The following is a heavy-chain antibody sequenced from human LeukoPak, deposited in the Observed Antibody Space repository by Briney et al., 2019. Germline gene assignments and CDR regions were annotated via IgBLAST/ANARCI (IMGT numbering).Heavy chain of an antibody. CDR2: IYPGDSDT. J-gene: IGHJ1*01. D-gene: IGHD4-17*01. CDR3: ARLDGDGRDEYFQH. V-gene: IGHV5-51*01. Sequence: GESLKISCKASGYSFTIYWIAWVRQMPGKGLEWMGIIYPGDSDTRYSPSFQGQVTISVDKSISTAYLQWSSLKASDTAIYYCARLDGDGRDEYFQHWGQGTLVTVSS. CDR1: GYSFTIYW.